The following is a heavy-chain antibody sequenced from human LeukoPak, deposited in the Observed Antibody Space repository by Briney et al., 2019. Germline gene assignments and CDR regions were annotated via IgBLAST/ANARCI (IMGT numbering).Heavy chain of an antibody. CDR1: GGTFSSYA. V-gene: IGHV1-69*05. J-gene: IGHJ6*03. D-gene: IGHD3-10*01. Sequence: ASVKVSCKASGGTFSSYAISWVRQAPGQGLEWMGGIIPIFGTANYAQKFQGRVTITTDESTSTAYMELSSLRSEDTAVYYCASITMVRGVPLMDVWGKGTTVTVSS. CDR3: ASITMVRGVPLMDV. CDR2: IIPIFGTA.